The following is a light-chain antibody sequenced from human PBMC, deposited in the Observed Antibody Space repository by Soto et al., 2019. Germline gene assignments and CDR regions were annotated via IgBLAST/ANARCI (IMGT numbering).Light chain of an antibody. CDR1: QDISNY. CDR2: DAS. Sequence: DIQMTQSPSSLSASVGDRVTITCQASQDISNYLNWYQQKPGKAPKLLIYDASNLETGVPSRFSGCGSGTDFTFTISSLQPEDNATYYCQQYDNLPPFTFGPGTKVDIK. J-gene: IGKJ3*01. V-gene: IGKV1-33*01. CDR3: QQYDNLPPFT.